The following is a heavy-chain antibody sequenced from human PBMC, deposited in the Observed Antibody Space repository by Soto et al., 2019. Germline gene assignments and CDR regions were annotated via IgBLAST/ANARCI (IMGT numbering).Heavy chain of an antibody. V-gene: IGHV2-5*02. J-gene: IGHJ4*02. CDR2: IYWDHDK. CDR1: GFSLSTSGVG. CDR3: AHGPLDYYDSSGRQYYFDY. Sequence: QITLKESGPTLVKPTQTLTLTCTFSGFSLSTSGVGVGWIRQPPGKALEWLALIYWDHDKRYSPSLKSRLTNTKETSKNQVVLNMTHIDPVDTATYYRAHGPLDYYDSSGRQYYFDYWGQGTLVTVSS. D-gene: IGHD3-22*01.